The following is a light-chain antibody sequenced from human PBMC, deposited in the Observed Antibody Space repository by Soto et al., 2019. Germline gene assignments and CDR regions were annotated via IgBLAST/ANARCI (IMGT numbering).Light chain of an antibody. CDR1: SSDVGGYNY. J-gene: IGLJ1*01. V-gene: IGLV2-8*01. Sequence: SVLTQPPSASGSPGQSVTISCTGTSSDVGGYNYVSWYQQHPGKAPKLMIYEVSNRPSGVPDRFSGSKSGNTASLTVSGLQPEDEADYYCSSYAGSNKSVFGTGTKVTVL. CDR3: SSYAGSNKSV. CDR2: EVS.